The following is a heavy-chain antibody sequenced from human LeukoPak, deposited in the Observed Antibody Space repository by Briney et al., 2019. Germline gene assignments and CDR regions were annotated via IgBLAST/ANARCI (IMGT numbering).Heavy chain of an antibody. CDR3: ARGVSKPDY. J-gene: IGHJ4*02. CDR1: GGSISTYY. Sequence: PSETLSLTCTVSGGSISTYYWSWIRQPPGKGLEWIGYICYSGSTNYNPSLKSRVTISVDTSKNLFSLKLTSVTAADTAVYYCARGVSKPDYWGQGTLVTVSS. CDR2: ICYSGST. V-gene: IGHV4-59*01.